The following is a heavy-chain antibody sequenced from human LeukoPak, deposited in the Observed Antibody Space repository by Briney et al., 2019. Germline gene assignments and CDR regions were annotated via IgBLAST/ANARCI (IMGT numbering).Heavy chain of an antibody. Sequence: ASVKVSCKASGYTFTSYAISWVRQAPGQGLEWMGGIIPIFGTANYAQKFQGRVTITADKSTSTAYMELSSLRSEDTAVYYCARVVSSYGGSTIHFFDYWGQGTLVTVSS. V-gene: IGHV1-69*06. CDR3: ARVVSSYGGSTIHFFDY. J-gene: IGHJ4*02. CDR2: IIPIFGTA. CDR1: GYTFTSYA. D-gene: IGHD4-23*01.